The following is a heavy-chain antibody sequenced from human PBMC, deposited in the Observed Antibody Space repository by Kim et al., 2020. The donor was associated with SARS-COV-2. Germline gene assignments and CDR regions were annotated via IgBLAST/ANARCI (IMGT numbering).Heavy chain of an antibody. Sequence: SETLSLTCTVSGGSISSSSYYWGWIRQPPGKGLEWIGSIYYSGSTYYNPSLKSRVTISVDTSKNQFSLKLSSLTAADTAVYYCARGTRAFDPWGQGTLVTVSS. V-gene: IGHV4-39*07. CDR2: IYYSGST. J-gene: IGHJ5*02. CDR3: ARGTRAFDP. CDR1: GGSISSSSYY.